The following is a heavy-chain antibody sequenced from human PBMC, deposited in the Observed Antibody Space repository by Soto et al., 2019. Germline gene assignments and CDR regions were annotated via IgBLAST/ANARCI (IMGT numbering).Heavy chain of an antibody. CDR2: IKSMTDGGTT. V-gene: IGHV3-15*01. CDR3: TTDRRA. Sequence: GGSLRLSCAASGFTFTNAWMSWVRQAPGKGLEWVGRIKSMTDGGTTDYAAPVKGRFTISRDDSIHTLYLQMNGLKIEDTAVYYCTTDRRAWGQGTLV. CDR1: GFTFTNAW. J-gene: IGHJ5*02.